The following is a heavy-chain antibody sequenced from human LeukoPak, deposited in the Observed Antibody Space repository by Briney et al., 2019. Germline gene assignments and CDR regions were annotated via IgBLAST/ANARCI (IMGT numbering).Heavy chain of an antibody. CDR3: ARGGYCSGGSCYFRDAFDI. CDR2: IYSGTNT. CDR1: GFTVSSNY. Sequence: GGSLRLSCAASGFTVSSNYMSWVRQAPGKGLEWVSVIYSGTNTYYADSVKGRSTISRDNSKNTLYLQMNSLRAEDTAVYYCARGGYCSGGSCYFRDAFDIWGQGTMVTVSS. V-gene: IGHV3-66*01. J-gene: IGHJ3*02. D-gene: IGHD2-15*01.